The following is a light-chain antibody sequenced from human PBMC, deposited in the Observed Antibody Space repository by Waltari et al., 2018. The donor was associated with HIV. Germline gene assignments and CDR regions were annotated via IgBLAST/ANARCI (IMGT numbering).Light chain of an antibody. CDR1: SLRNYY. CDR3: NSWDTNPEGVV. CDR2: GKN. V-gene: IGLV3-19*01. Sequence: SELTQDPAVSVALGQTVRITCQGHSLRNYYATRYQLKPGQAPVLVLYGKNNRPSGIPDRFSGSSSGNTASLTITATQADDEADYYCNSWDTNPEGVVFGGGTKLTVL. J-gene: IGLJ3*02.